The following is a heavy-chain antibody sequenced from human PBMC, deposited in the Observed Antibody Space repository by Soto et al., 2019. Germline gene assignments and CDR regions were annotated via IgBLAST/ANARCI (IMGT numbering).Heavy chain of an antibody. CDR2: IYHSGVT. D-gene: IGHD6-19*01. V-gene: IGHV4-30-2*01. Sequence: SETLSLTCSFSGDSSSTSTYSWSWIRQPPGKALEWVGFIYHSGVTSYNPPLKSRVSISLDMSNNQCTLNLRSVTAADTAVYYCAGMPYTSGLRFDPWGPGTLVTVSS. J-gene: IGHJ5*02. CDR3: AGMPYTSGLRFDP. CDR1: GDSSSTSTYS.